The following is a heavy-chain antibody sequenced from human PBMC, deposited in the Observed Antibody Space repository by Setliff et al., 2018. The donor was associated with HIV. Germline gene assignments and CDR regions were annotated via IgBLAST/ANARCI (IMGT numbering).Heavy chain of an antibody. D-gene: IGHD3-22*01. CDR1: GGSASNSRYY. CDR2: IHYNERT. CDR3: ARQAWHSGRNGYFVDY. V-gene: IGHV4-39*01. Sequence: SETLSLTCTVSGGSASNSRYYWAWIRQPPGKGLEYIGSIHYNERTYYNPSLKSRVAISIDMSKNQFSLKLSSATAADTAVYYCARQAWHSGRNGYFVDYWGQGMLVTVSS. J-gene: IGHJ4*02.